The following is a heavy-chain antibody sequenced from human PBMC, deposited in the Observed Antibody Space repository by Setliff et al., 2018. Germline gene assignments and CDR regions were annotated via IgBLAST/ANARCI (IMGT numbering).Heavy chain of an antibody. CDR1: GGSISSRSYY. CDR3: ARGYSGYDYLKPFDY. D-gene: IGHD5-12*01. Sequence: SETLSLTCTVSGGSISSRSYYWGWNRQPPGKGLEWIGSIYYSGSTYYNPSLKSRVTISVDTSKNQFSLKLSSVTAADTAVYYCARGYSGYDYLKPFDYWGQGTLVTVSS. J-gene: IGHJ4*02. V-gene: IGHV4-39*01. CDR2: IYYSGST.